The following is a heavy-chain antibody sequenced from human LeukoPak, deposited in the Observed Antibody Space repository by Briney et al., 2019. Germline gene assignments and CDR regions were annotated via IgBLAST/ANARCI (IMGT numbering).Heavy chain of an antibody. D-gene: IGHD4/OR15-4a*01. V-gene: IGHV3-64D*06. CDR3: VRDLT. CDR1: GFSFSTSA. CDR2: ITTNGRST. Sequence: GGSLRLSCSASGFSFSTSAMHWVRQAPGKGPQFVSAITTNGRSTYYADSVKGRFTISRDNSKSTLDLHMSSLRAEDTAVYYCVRDLTWGQGTLVTVSS. J-gene: IGHJ4*02.